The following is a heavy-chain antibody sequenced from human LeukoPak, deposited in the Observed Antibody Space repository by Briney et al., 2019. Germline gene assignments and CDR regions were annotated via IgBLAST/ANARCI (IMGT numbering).Heavy chain of an antibody. V-gene: IGHV4-34*01. CDR2: INHSGST. CDR3: ARDGEYSGYDVIYRGMDV. D-gene: IGHD5-12*01. J-gene: IGHJ6*04. Sequence: SETLSLTCAVYGGSFSGYYWSWIRQPSGKGLEWIGEINHSGSTNYNPSLKSRVTISVGTSKNQFSLKLSSVTAADTAVYYCARDGEYSGYDVIYRGMDVWGKGTTVTVSS. CDR1: GGSFSGYY.